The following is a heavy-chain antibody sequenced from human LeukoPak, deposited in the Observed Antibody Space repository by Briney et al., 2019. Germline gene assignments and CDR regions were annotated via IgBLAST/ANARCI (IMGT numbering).Heavy chain of an antibody. V-gene: IGHV3-53*01. CDR2: IHSDGSK. CDR3: AREGWEELGHYFDY. CDR1: GFPVRSNY. J-gene: IGHJ4*02. Sequence: GGSLRLSCAASGFPVRSNYMTWVRQAPQKGLEWVSTIHSDGSKYYVDSVKGRFIISRDISQNTVYLEMNSLRAEGAAVYYCAREGWEELGHYFDYWGQGTGVTVSS. D-gene: IGHD1-26*01.